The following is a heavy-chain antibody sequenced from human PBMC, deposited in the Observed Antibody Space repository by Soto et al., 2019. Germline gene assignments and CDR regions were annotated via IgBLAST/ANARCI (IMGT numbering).Heavy chain of an antibody. V-gene: IGHV4-39*07. CDR2: FYSSGSI. D-gene: IGHD6-19*01. J-gene: IGHJ5*02. CDR1: GYSITAGGYY. CDR3: ARMYSSGSGWFHP. Sequence: AETLSLTCFVSGYSITAGGYYWSWIRHHPGKGLEWIGSFYSSGSIIYNPSLRSRVSISGDTSSNQFSMSLTSVTAADTARYYCARMYSSGSGWFHPWGQGSLVTVSS.